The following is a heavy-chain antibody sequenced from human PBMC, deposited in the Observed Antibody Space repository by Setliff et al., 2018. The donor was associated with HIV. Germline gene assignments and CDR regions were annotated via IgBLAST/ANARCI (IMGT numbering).Heavy chain of an antibody. D-gene: IGHD3-3*01. CDR1: GYSICTAYY. J-gene: IGHJ4*02. Sequence: PSETLSLTCAVSGYSICTAYYWGWIRQPPGKGLEWIGSVYHSGTTYYNPSLKSRVTISVDMSNNQFSLKVTSVPAADTAVYYCMRGRSITIFGVAYFDFWGQGTQVTVAS. CDR2: VYHSGTT. V-gene: IGHV4-38-2*01. CDR3: MRGRSITIFGVAYFDF.